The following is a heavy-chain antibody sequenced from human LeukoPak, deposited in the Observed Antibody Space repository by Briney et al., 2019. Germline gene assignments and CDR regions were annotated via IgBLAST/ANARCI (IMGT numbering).Heavy chain of an antibody. Sequence: ASVKVSCKASGYNFTNYGISWVRQAPGQGLEWMGWISAYSGDANYAQKLQGRLTMTTDTSPNTAYLELRSLTSDDTAVYYCARAHSFGDYGGDYWGQGTLVTVSS. V-gene: IGHV1-18*01. J-gene: IGHJ4*02. CDR1: GYNFTNYG. CDR3: ARAHSFGDYGGDY. D-gene: IGHD4-17*01. CDR2: ISAYSGDA.